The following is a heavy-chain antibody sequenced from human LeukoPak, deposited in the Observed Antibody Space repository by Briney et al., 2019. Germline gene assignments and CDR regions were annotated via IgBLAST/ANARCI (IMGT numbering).Heavy chain of an antibody. CDR1: GFTFSSYG. J-gene: IGHJ4*02. V-gene: IGHV3-30*02. D-gene: IGHD3-3*01. Sequence: GGSLRLSCAASGFTFSSYGMHWVRQAPGKGLEWVAFIRYDGSNKYYADSVKGRFTISRDNSKNTLYLQMNSLRAEDTAVYYCAKDHKNGFWSGYAWVFDFWGQGTLVTVSS. CDR3: AKDHKNGFWSGYAWVFDF. CDR2: IRYDGSNK.